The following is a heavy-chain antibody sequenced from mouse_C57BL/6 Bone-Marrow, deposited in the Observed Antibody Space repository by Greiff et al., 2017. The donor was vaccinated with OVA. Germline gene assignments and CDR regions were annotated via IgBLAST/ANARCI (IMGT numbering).Heavy chain of an antibody. J-gene: IGHJ2*01. CDR1: GYTFTDYY. V-gene: IGHV1-26*01. CDR2: INPNNGGT. CDR3: ARGDGSPDFDY. D-gene: IGHD2-3*01. Sequence: VQLQQSGPELVNPGASVKISCKASGYTFTDYYMNWVKQSHGKSLEWIGDINPNNGGTSYNQKFKGKATLTVDKSSSTAYMELRSLTSEDSAVYYCARGDGSPDFDYWGQGTTLTVSS.